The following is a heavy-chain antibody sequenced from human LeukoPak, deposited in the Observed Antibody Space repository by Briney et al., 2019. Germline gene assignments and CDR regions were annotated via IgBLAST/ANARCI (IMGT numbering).Heavy chain of an antibody. V-gene: IGHV3-9*01. CDR3: ARALQRAAPFDY. CDR1: GFTFDDYA. J-gene: IGHJ4*02. Sequence: GGSLRLSCAASGFTFDDYAMHWVRQAPGKGLEWVSGISWNSGSIGYADSVKGRFTISRDNAKNSLYLQMNSLRAEDTAVYYCARALQRAAPFDYWGQGTLVTVSS. CDR2: ISWNSGSI.